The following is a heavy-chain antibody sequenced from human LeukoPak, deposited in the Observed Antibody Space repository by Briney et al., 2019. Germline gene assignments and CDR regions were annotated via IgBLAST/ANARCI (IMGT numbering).Heavy chain of an antibody. Sequence: GASVKVSCKASGYTFTGYYMHWVRQAPGQGLEWMGQINPNSGGTNYAQKFQGRVTMTRDTSISTAYMELSRLRSDDTAVYYCARGGPSATIFGGADYWGQGTLVTVSS. CDR3: ARGGPSATIFGGADY. J-gene: IGHJ4*02. CDR1: GYTFTGYY. V-gene: IGHV1-2*06. CDR2: INPNSGGT. D-gene: IGHD3-3*01.